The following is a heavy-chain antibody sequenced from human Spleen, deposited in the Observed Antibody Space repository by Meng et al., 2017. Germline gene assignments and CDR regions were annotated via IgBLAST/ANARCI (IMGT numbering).Heavy chain of an antibody. D-gene: IGHD6-19*01. V-gene: IGHV3-20*04. J-gene: IGHJ6*02. Sequence: GGSLRLSCAASGFSFDDYGMTWVRQAQGKGLEWVAGINWNGGRTGYADYVKGRFTTSRDNAKNSLYLQMDSLRAEDTALYYCARATVAGTPFHTPFNYYYGMDVWGQGTTVTVSS. CDR3: ARATVAGTPFHTPFNYYYGMDV. CDR1: GFSFDDYG. CDR2: INWNGGRT.